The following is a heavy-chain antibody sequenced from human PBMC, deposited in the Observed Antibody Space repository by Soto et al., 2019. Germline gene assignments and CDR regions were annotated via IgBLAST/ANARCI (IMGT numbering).Heavy chain of an antibody. J-gene: IGHJ4*02. CDR1: GGTFSSYA. CDR2: IIPIFGTA. Sequence: QVQLVQSVAEVKKPGSSVKVSCKASGGTFSSYAISWVRQAPGQGLEWMGGIIPIFGTANYAQKFQGRVKIPADESTGTAYLELSSLNPEDTAVYYSARGPSLSMTKVRGVIPFNCDYWGQGTMFAVSS. D-gene: IGHD3-10*01. V-gene: IGHV1-69*01. CDR3: ARGPSLSMTKVRGVIPFNCDY.